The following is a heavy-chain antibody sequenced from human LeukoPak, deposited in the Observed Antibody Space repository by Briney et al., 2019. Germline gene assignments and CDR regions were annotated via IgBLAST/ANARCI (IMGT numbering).Heavy chain of an antibody. CDR1: GFTFDDYA. V-gene: IGHV3-9*01. CDR2: ISWNSGSI. Sequence: GRSLRLSCAASGFTFDDYAMHWVRQAPGKGLEWVSGISWNSGSIGYADSVKGRFTISRDNAKNSLYLQMNSLRAEDTALYYCAKGSGYDLRNLLFDYWGQGTLVTVSS. D-gene: IGHD5-12*01. CDR3: AKGSGYDLRNLLFDY. J-gene: IGHJ4*02.